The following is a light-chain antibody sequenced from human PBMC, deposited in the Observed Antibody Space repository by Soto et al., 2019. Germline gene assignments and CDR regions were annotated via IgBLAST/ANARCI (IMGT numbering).Light chain of an antibody. V-gene: IGLV2-14*03. CDR2: DVS. J-gene: IGLJ1*01. CDR3: SSYTSSSTYV. Sequence: QSALTQPASVSGSPGQSITISCTGTSSDVGAYNYVSWYQQHPGKAPKLMIYDVSNRPSGVSNRFSGSKSGNTASLSISGLQAEDEAEYYCSSYTSSSTYVFGTGTKLTVL. CDR1: SSDVGAYNY.